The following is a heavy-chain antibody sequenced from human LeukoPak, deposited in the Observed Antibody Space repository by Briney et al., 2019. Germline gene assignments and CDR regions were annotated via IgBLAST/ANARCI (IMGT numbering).Heavy chain of an antibody. CDR3: ARDLRSAGTTKYYFDY. CDR2: ISSSSSYI. CDR1: GFTFSSYS. V-gene: IGHV3-21*01. Sequence: GGSLRLSCAASGFTFSSYSMNWVRQAPGKGLEWVSSISSSSSYIYYADSVKGRFTIPRDNAKNSLYLQMNSLRAEDTAVYYCARDLRSAGTTKYYFDYWGQGTLVTVSS. D-gene: IGHD1-7*01. J-gene: IGHJ4*02.